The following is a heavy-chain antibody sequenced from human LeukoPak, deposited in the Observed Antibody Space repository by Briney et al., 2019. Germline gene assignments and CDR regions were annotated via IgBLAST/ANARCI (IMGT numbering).Heavy chain of an antibody. CDR3: ARRSYYYDYYYYMDV. Sequence: KPGESLKISCKGSGYSFTNYWIGWVRQMPGKGLEWMGIIYPGDSDTRYSPSFQGQVTISADKSISTAYLQWSSLKASDTAMYYCARRSYYYDYYYYMDVWGKGTTVTVSS. CDR2: IYPGDSDT. V-gene: IGHV5-51*01. CDR1: GYSFTNYW. J-gene: IGHJ6*03. D-gene: IGHD3-10*01.